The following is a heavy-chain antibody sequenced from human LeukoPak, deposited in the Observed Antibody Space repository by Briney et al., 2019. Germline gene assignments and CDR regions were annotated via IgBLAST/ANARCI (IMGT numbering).Heavy chain of an antibody. V-gene: IGHV5-51*01. CDR3: ARRGLYDYVWGSYRLEAPFDY. Sequence: GESLKISCKGSGYSFTSCWIGWVRQMPGKGLEWMGIIYPGDSDTRYSPSFQGQVTTSADKSISTAYLQWSSLKASDTAMYYCARRGLYDYVWGSYRLEAPFDYWGQGTLVTVSS. CDR1: GYSFTSCW. J-gene: IGHJ4*02. CDR2: IYPGDSDT. D-gene: IGHD3-16*02.